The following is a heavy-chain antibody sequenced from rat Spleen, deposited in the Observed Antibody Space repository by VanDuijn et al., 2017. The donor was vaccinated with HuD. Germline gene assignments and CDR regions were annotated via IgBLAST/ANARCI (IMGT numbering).Heavy chain of an antibody. CDR3: ARDLHGGDWFIY. Sequence: EVKLVESGGGLVQPGRSLKLSCAASGFNFNDYWMGWVRQAPGKGLEWIGEINKDSRTRKYSPSLKDKFSISRDNAQNTLYLQMTKLGSEDTANYYCARDLHGGDWFIYWGQGTLVTVSS. J-gene: IGHJ3*01. V-gene: IGHV4-2*01. CDR1: GFNFNDYW. D-gene: IGHD1-11*01. CDR2: INKDSRTR.